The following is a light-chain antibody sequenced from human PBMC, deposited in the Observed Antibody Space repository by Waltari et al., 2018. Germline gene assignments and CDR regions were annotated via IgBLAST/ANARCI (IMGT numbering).Light chain of an antibody. V-gene: IGKV4-1*01. CDR1: QSVLYSSNNNNY. CDR2: WAS. Sequence: DIVMTQSPDSLAVSLGERATINCKSSQSVLYSSNNNNYSAWYQQKPGQPPKLLIYWASTRESGVPDRFSGSGSGTDFTLTISSLQAEDVAVYYCQQYYSTPLTFGGGTKVEIK. CDR3: QQYYSTPLT. J-gene: IGKJ4*01.